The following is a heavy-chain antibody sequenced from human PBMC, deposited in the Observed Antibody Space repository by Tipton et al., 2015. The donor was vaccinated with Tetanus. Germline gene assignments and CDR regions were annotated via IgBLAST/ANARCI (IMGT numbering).Heavy chain of an antibody. Sequence: LRLSCAVSGGSIRSGGFYWSWIRQYPVKGLEWIGYIYYTGNTYYNPSLKSRVTISVDTSKNQFSLKLSSVTAADTAVYYCARRSVSARFDDWGQGTLVTVSS. CDR1: GGSIRSGGFY. D-gene: IGHD6-6*01. CDR2: IYYTGNT. CDR3: ARRSVSARFDD. J-gene: IGHJ4*02. V-gene: IGHV4-31*02.